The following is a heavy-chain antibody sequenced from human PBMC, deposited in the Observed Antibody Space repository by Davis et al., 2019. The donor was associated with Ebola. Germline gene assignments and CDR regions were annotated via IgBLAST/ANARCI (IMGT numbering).Heavy chain of an antibody. V-gene: IGHV3-11*01. J-gene: IGHJ1*01. CDR2: ISSSGSTI. CDR1: GFTFSDYY. D-gene: IGHD4-17*01. Sequence: GESLKLSCAASGFTFSDYYMSWIRQAPGTGLQWVSYISSSGSTIYYADSVKGRFTISRDNAKKSLYLHMNSLRAEDTAVYYCARDYSHDYGDRLQHWGQGTLVTVSS. CDR3: ARDYSHDYGDRLQH.